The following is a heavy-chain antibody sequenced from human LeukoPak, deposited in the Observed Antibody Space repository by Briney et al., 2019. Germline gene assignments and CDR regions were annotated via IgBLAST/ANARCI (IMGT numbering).Heavy chain of an antibody. CDR1: GFTFSNYD. V-gene: IGHV3-13*01. Sequence: GGSLRLSCAASGFTFSNYDMHWVRQATGKGLEWVSGIGTAGDIYYPGSVKGRFTISRGNAKNSLYLQMNSLRAEDTAVYYCARDRGSNNYFDHWGQGTLVTVSS. CDR2: IGTAGDI. CDR3: ARDRGSNNYFDH. J-gene: IGHJ4*02. D-gene: IGHD2-2*01.